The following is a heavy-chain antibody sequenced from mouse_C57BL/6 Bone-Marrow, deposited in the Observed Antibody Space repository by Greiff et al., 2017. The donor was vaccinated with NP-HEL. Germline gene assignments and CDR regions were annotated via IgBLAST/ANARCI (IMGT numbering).Heavy chain of an antibody. CDR1: GFTFSSYA. V-gene: IGHV5-4*01. CDR3: AREGDLPYGYFDV. J-gene: IGHJ1*03. D-gene: IGHD2-1*01. Sequence: EVNLVESGGGLVKPGGSLKLSCAASGFTFSSYAMSWVRQTPEKRLEWVATISDGGSYTYYQDNVKGRFTISRDNAKNNLYLQMSQLKSEDTAMYYCAREGDLPYGYFDVWGTGTTVTVSS. CDR2: ISDGGSYT.